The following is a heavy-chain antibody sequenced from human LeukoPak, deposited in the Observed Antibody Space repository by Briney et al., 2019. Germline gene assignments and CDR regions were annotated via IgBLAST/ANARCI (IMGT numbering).Heavy chain of an antibody. J-gene: IGHJ4*02. CDR2: ISAYNGNT. Sequence: ASVKVSCKASGYTFTSYGISWVRQAPGQGLEWMGWISAYNGNTNYAQKLQGRVTMTTDTSTSTAYMELRSLRSDDTAVYYCATYRIAVAVEYYFDYWGQGTLVTVSS. CDR3: ATYRIAVAVEYYFDY. CDR1: GYTFTSYG. D-gene: IGHD6-19*01. V-gene: IGHV1-18*01.